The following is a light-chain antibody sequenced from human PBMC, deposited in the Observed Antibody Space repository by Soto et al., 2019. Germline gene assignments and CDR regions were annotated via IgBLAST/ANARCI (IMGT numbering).Light chain of an antibody. J-gene: IGKJ2*01. V-gene: IGKV1-5*03. CDR3: QQYNSYPGT. Sequence: DIQMTQSPSTLSASVGDRVTITCRASQSISSWLAWYQQKPGKAPKLLIYKASSLESGVPSRFSGSGSGTEFTLTISSLQPDDFATYSCQQYNSYPGTFGQGTKLEIK. CDR2: KAS. CDR1: QSISSW.